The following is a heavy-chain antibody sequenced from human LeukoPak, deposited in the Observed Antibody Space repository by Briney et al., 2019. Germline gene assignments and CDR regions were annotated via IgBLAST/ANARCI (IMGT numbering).Heavy chain of an antibody. V-gene: IGHV4-4*02. Sequence: PSETLSLTCVVSGGSISISNWWSWVRQPPGKGLEWIGEIYHSGSTNYNPSLKSRVTISVDKSKNQFSPRLNSVTAADTAMYYCAKSGGYGLIDYWGQGTRVTVSS. J-gene: IGHJ4*02. CDR3: AKSGGYGLIDY. CDR2: IYHSGST. D-gene: IGHD1-26*01. CDR1: GGSISISNW.